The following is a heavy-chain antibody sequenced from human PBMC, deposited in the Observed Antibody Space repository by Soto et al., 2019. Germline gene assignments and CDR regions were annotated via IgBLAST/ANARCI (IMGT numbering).Heavy chain of an antibody. CDR3: ARHIGEYYDFWSGPTRGYFDY. Sequence: QLQLQESGPGLVKPSETLSLTCTVSGGSISSSSYYWGWIRQPPGKGLEWIGSIYYSGSTYYNPSLHSRVTTSVFTSKNQFSLKLSSVTAADTAVYYCARHIGEYYDFWSGPTRGYFDYWGQGTLVTVSS. CDR2: IYYSGST. J-gene: IGHJ4*02. V-gene: IGHV4-39*01. CDR1: GGSISSSSYY. D-gene: IGHD3-3*01.